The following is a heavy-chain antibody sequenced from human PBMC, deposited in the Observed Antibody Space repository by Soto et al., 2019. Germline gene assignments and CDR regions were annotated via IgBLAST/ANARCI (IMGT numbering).Heavy chain of an antibody. CDR2: MNAKSGDT. D-gene: IGHD3-16*01. CDR1: GYTFTSYG. V-gene: IGHV1-8*02. Sequence: GASVKVSCKASGYTFTSYGISWVRQAPGQGLEWMGWMNAKSGDTFFAQRFQGKFNMTWDTSLSTAYMEVGSLTSDDTAIYYCARGNPFNYAGFDVWGQGTTVTVSS. CDR3: ARGNPFNYAGFDV. J-gene: IGHJ6*02.